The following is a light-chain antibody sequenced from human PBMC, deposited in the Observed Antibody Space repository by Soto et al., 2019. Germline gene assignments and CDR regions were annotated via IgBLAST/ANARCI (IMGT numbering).Light chain of an antibody. V-gene: IGKV1-39*01. CDR1: QSISSY. Sequence: FKMTQIPSSFSASVGDRVTITCRASQSISSYLNWYQQKPGKAPKLVIYAASSLQSGVPSRFSGSGSGTDFTLTISSLQPEDFAAYYCQQSYNTPITFGQGTRLEIK. J-gene: IGKJ5*01. CDR3: QQSYNTPIT. CDR2: AAS.